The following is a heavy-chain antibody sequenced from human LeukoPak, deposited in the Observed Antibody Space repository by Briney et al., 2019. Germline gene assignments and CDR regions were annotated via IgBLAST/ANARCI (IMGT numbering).Heavy chain of an antibody. D-gene: IGHD2-8*02. CDR2: ISSSGTTI. CDR1: GFTFRTSG. Sequence: GGSLRLSCAASGFTFRTSGMNWVRQAPGKGLEWISYISSSGTTISYAQSVKGRFTITRDNAQNSLTLHMNTLRADDTAVYYCARAYCTVDTCYFFSDFWGPGTLVTVSS. J-gene: IGHJ4*02. V-gene: IGHV3-48*01. CDR3: ARAYCTVDTCYFFSDF.